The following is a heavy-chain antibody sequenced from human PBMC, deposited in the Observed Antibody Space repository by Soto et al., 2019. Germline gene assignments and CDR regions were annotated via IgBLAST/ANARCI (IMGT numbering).Heavy chain of an antibody. Sequence: ASVKVSCKTSGYTFSGHFLQWVRQAPGAGPEWMGLINPSTGNTKYGQKFEGSVTMTRDMSSSTAYMELTRLTVDDTAVYFCARAGSYCSGGSCSFSXWGQVSMLTVSX. D-gene: IGHD2-15*01. V-gene: IGHV1-2*02. CDR1: GYTFSGHF. CDR2: INPSTGNT. J-gene: IGHJ4*02. CDR3: ARAGSYCSGGSCSFSX.